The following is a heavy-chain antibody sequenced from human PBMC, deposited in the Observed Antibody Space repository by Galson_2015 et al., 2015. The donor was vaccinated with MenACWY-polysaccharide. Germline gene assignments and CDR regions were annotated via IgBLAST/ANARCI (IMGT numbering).Heavy chain of an antibody. CDR2: TYYRSKWSN. CDR3: ARDMNGDVGLDY. Sequence: CAISGDSVSSNSAAWNWVRQSPSRGLEWLGKTYYRSKWSNTCALPLRGRITINADTSKNQFSLQMNSMTPEDTAVYYCARDMNGDVGLDYWGQGTLVTVSS. CDR1: GDSVSSNSAA. D-gene: IGHD7-27*01. V-gene: IGHV6-1*01. J-gene: IGHJ4*02.